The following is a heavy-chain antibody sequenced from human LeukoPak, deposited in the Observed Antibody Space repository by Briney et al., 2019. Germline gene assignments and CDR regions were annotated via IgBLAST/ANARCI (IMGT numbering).Heavy chain of an antibody. J-gene: IGHJ4*02. CDR2: IRNKANSYTT. CDR1: GFTFSDHY. V-gene: IGHV3-72*01. CDR3: AREWDSGSYYLGYFDY. Sequence: GGSLRLSCAASGFTFSDHYMDWVRQAPGKGLESVGRIRNKANSYTTEYAASVKGRFTISRDDSKNSLYLQMNSLKCEDTAVYYCAREWDSGSYYLGYFDYWGQGTLVTVSS. D-gene: IGHD1-26*01.